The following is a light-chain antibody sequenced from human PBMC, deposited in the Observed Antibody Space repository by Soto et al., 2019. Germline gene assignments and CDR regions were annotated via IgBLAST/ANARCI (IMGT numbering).Light chain of an antibody. CDR2: AAS. CDR1: QGISSY. Sequence: IRMTQSPSSLSASTGDRVTITCRASQGISSYLAWYQHKPGKVPNLLIYAASTLQSGVPSRFSGGGSGTDFTLTISSLQPEDVATYYCQKYNSAPRTFGQGTKVDIK. J-gene: IGKJ1*01. V-gene: IGKV1-27*01. CDR3: QKYNSAPRT.